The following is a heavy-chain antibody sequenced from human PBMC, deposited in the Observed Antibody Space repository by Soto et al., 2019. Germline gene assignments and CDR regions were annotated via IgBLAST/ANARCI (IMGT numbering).Heavy chain of an antibody. J-gene: IGHJ6*02. Sequence: SVKVSCKVSGGAFTNYALNWVRHAPGQGLEWLGGIIPLHDTSNYSLKFLGRGRITADMSSSTVYMDLSGLTSDDTATYYCAIWSTGNPLYYNRREVWGQGTTVTVSS. D-gene: IGHD3-10*01. V-gene: IGHV1-69*10. CDR3: AIWSTGNPLYYNRREV. CDR1: GGAFTNYA. CDR2: IIPLHDTS.